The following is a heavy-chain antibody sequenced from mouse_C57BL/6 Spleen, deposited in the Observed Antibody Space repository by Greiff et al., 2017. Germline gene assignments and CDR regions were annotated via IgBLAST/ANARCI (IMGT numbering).Heavy chain of an antibody. CDR2: IDPSDSYT. CDR1: GYTFTSYW. V-gene: IGHV1-69*01. D-gene: IGHD3-2*02. Sequence: VKLMESGAELVMPGASVKLSCKASGYTFTSYWMHWVKQRPGQGLEWIGEIDPSDSYTNYNQKFKGKSTLTVDKSSSTAYMQLSSLTSEDSAVYYCARRGQLSVFYAMDYWGQGTSVTVSS. J-gene: IGHJ4*01. CDR3: ARRGQLSVFYAMDY.